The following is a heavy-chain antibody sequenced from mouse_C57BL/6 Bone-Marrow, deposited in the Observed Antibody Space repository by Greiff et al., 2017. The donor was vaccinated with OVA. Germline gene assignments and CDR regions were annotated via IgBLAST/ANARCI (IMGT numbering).Heavy chain of an antibody. CDR1: GYTFTSYG. CDR2: IFPGSGST. J-gene: IGHJ3*01. CDR3: ARGFAY. Sequence: QVQLQQSGAELARPGASVKLSCKASGYTFTSYGISWVKQRTGQGLEWIGWIFPGSGSTYYNEKFKGKATLTVDKSSSTAYMLLSSLTSEDSAVYFCARGFAYWGQGTLVTVSA. V-gene: IGHV1-81*01.